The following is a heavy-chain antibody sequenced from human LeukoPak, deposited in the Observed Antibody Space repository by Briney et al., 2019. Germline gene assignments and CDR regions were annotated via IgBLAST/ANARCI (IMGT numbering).Heavy chain of an antibody. CDR3: VKAAGSWYGYFDY. J-gene: IGHJ4*02. CDR1: GFTFSNHA. CDR2: ISDNGGNT. Sequence: PGRSLRLFRSPTGFTFSNHAIHCVRQPPGNWLESLSTISDNGGNTNYADSVKGRFTISRDNSKNTLYLQMSSLRPEDTAVYYCVKAAGSWYGYFDYWGQGTLVTVSS. V-gene: IGHV3-64D*06. D-gene: IGHD6-13*01.